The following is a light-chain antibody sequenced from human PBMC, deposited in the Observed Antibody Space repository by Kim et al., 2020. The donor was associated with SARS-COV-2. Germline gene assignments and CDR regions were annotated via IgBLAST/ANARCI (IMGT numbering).Light chain of an antibody. CDR1: QGISNS. Sequence: ASVGDTVTSTCRASQGISNSLAWYQQKPGKVPKLLIYAASTLQSGVPSRFSGSGSGTDFPLTVSSLQPEDVATYYCQRYDTAPRTFGQGTKVDIK. J-gene: IGKJ1*01. CDR3: QRYDTAPRT. V-gene: IGKV1-27*01. CDR2: AAS.